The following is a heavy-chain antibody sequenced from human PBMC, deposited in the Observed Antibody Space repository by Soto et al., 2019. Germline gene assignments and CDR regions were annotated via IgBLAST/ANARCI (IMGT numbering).Heavy chain of an antibody. CDR1: GFTFSSFG. CDR3: ARDASYYSLWSGYYPSRNGMDV. CDR2: IWYDGSKK. Sequence: QVQVVESGGGVVQPGRSLRLSCAASGFTFSSFGMHWVRQAPGKGLEWVSLIWYDGSKKSYGDSVKGRFTISRDNSRNTVYLPMNSLRADDTAVYYCARDASYYSLWSGYYPSRNGMDVWGQGTTVNVSS. D-gene: IGHD3-3*01. V-gene: IGHV3-33*01. J-gene: IGHJ6*02.